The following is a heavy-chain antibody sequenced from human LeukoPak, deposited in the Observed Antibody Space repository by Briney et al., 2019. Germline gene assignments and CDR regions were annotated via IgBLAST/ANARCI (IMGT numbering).Heavy chain of an antibody. Sequence: GESLKISCKGSGYIFADWWIGWVRQMPGIGLEWIAIIYPGDSQTRYSPSFQGQVTLSVDKSVPTAHLHWSSLKASDTGIYYCARFSGSLLVENWFDPWGQGTLVTVSS. V-gene: IGHV5-51*01. CDR1: GYIFADWW. J-gene: IGHJ5*02. CDR3: ARFSGSLLVENWFDP. D-gene: IGHD3-10*01. CDR2: IYPGDSQT.